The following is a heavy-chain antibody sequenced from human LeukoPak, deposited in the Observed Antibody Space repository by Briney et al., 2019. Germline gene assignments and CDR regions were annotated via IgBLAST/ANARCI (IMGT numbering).Heavy chain of an antibody. CDR2: ICTSGST. CDR1: GGSISSYY. Sequence: SETLSLTCTVSGGSISSYYWSWIRQPAGKGLEWIGRICTSGSTNYNPSLKSRVTMSVGTSKNQFSLWLSSVTAADTAVYYCARMRLSSYWYFDLWGRGTLVTVSS. J-gene: IGHJ2*01. D-gene: IGHD6-25*01. CDR3: ARMRLSSYWYFDL. V-gene: IGHV4-4*07.